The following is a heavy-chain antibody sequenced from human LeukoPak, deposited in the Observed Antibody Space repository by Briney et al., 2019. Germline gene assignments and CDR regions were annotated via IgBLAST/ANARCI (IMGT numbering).Heavy chain of an antibody. V-gene: IGHV3-66*01. Sequence: GGSLRLSCAASGFTVSSNYMSWVRQAPGKGLEWVSLIYSGGSTYYADSVMGRFTISRDNSKNTMYLQMNSLRAEDTAVYYCARDGSGSPLPIFDYWGQGILVTVSS. D-gene: IGHD1-26*01. J-gene: IGHJ4*02. CDR1: GFTVSSNY. CDR2: IYSGGST. CDR3: ARDGSGSPLPIFDY.